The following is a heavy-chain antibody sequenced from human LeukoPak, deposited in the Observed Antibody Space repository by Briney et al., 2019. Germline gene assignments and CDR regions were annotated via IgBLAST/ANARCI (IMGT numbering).Heavy chain of an antibody. J-gene: IGHJ4*02. CDR2: ISGSGGST. Sequence: GGSLRLSCAASGSTFSSYAMSWVRQAPGKGLEWVSAISGSGGSTYYADSVKGRFTISRDNSKNTLYLQMNSLRAEDTAVYYCAKDTVLAYSSSFDYWGQGTLVTVSS. CDR3: AKDTVLAYSSSFDY. V-gene: IGHV3-23*01. CDR1: GSTFSSYA. D-gene: IGHD6-13*01.